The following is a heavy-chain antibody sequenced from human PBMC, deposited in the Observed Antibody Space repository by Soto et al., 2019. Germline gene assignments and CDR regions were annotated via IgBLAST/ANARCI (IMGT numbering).Heavy chain of an antibody. CDR1: GYTFTGYY. V-gene: IGHV1-2*02. J-gene: IGHJ4*02. D-gene: IGHD1-26*01. CDR3: ASSLVGATDDGIDY. Sequence: ASVNVSCKGSGYTFTGYYMHWVRQAPGQGLEWMGWINPNSGGTNYAQKFQGRVTMTRDTCISTAYMELSRLRSDDTAVYYCASSLVGATDDGIDYWGQGTLVSVSS. CDR2: INPNSGGT.